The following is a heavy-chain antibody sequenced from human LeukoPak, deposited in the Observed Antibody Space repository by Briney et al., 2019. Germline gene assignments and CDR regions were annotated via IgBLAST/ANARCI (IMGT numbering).Heavy chain of an antibody. CDR1: GGSFSAYY. D-gene: IGHD3-16*01. Sequence: PSETLSLTCAVYGGSFSAYYWSWIRQPPGKGLEWIGEINHSGSTNYNPSLKSRVTISVDTSKNQFSLKLSSVTAADTAVYYCARLRVIFWGFDIWGQGTMVTVSS. CDR2: INHSGST. V-gene: IGHV4-34*01. CDR3: ARLRVIFWGFDI. J-gene: IGHJ3*02.